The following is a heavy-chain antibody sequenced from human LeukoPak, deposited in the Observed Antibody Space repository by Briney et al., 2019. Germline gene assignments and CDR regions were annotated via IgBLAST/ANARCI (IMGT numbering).Heavy chain of an antibody. CDR3: ARATYYDSSGYYHLDY. D-gene: IGHD3-22*01. V-gene: IGHV4-31*03. CDR1: GGSISSGGYY. J-gene: IGHJ4*02. CDR2: IYYSGST. Sequence: SETLSLTCTVSGGSISSGGYYWSWIRQHPGKGLEWIGYIYYSGSTYYNPSLKSRVTISVDTSKNQFSLKLSSVTAADTAVYYCARATYYDSSGYYHLDYWGRGTLVTVSS.